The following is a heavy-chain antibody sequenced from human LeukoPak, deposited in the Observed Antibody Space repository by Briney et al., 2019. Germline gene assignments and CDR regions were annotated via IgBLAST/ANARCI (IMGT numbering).Heavy chain of an antibody. Sequence: GGSLRLSCAASGFTFSSYWMSWVRQAPGKGLEWVANIKQDGSEKYYVDSVKGRFTISRDNAKNSLYLQMNSLRAEDTAVYYCAKDRVVVILPFDYWGQGTLVTVSS. V-gene: IGHV3-7*03. CDR1: GFTFSSYW. D-gene: IGHD3-22*01. CDR2: IKQDGSEK. J-gene: IGHJ4*02. CDR3: AKDRVVVILPFDY.